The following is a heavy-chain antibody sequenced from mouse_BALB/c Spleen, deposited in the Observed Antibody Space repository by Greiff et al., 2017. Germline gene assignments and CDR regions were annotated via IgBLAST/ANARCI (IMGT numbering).Heavy chain of an antibody. V-gene: IGHV1-82*01. D-gene: IGHD2-3*01. CDR2: IYPGDGDT. CDR1: GYAFSSSW. J-gene: IGHJ2*01. CDR3: ARSGDDGYYPYYFDY. Sequence: QVHVKQSGPELVKPGASVKISCKASGYAFSSSWMNWVKQRPGQGLEWIGRIYPGDGDTNYNGKFKGKATLTADKSSSTAYMQLSSLTSVDSAVYFCARSGDDGYYPYYFDYWGQGTTLTVSS.